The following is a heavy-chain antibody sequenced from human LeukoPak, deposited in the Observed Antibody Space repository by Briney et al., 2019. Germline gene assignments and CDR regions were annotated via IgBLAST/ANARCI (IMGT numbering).Heavy chain of an antibody. CDR1: GFTFSDAW. V-gene: IGHV3-21*01. CDR2: ISSSSSYI. J-gene: IGHJ4*02. D-gene: IGHD2-2*01. CDR3: ARVGRRDIVVVPAAIEFDY. Sequence: GGSLRLSCAVSGFTFSDAWMNWVRQAPGKGLEWVSSISSSSSYIYYADSVKGRFTISRDNAKNSLYLQMNSLRAENTAVYYCARVGRRDIVVVPAAIEFDYWGQGTLVTVSS.